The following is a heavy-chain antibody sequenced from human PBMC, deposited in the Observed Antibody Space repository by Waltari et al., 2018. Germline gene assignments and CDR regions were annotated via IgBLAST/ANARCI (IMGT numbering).Heavy chain of an antibody. CDR2: IYYSGST. J-gene: IGHJ6*02. V-gene: IGHV4-59*01. CDR1: GGSISSYY. D-gene: IGHD2-15*01. CDR3: ARDHPPTDIGTKPQRYYYYYGMDV. Sequence: QVQLQESGPGLVKPSETLSLTCTVSGGSISSYYWSWIRQPPGKGLEWIGHIYYSGSTNYTPSLKSRVTISVDTSKNQFSLKLSSVTAADTAVYYCARDHPPTDIGTKPQRYYYYYGMDVWGQGTTVTVSS.